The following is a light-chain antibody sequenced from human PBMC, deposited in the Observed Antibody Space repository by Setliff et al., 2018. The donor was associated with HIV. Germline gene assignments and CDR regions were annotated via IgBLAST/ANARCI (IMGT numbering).Light chain of an antibody. CDR3: CSYAGSNSFV. CDR2: GVD. J-gene: IGLJ1*01. V-gene: IGLV2-11*01. Sequence: ALTQPRSVSGSRGQSITFSCTGTSSDIGAYDYVSWYQQHPGKAPKLITYGVDKRPSGVPTRFSGFKSGNTASLTIYGLQPEDEADYFCCSYAGSNSFVFGKGTKVTVL. CDR1: SSDIGAYDY.